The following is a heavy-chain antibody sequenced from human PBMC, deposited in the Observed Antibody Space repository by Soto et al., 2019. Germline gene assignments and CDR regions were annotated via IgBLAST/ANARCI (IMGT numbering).Heavy chain of an antibody. CDR1: GYTFTSYG. CDR2: ISAYNGNT. Sequence: ASVKVSCKASGYTFTSYGISWARQAPGQGLEWMGWISAYNGNTNYAQKLQGRVTMTTDTSTSTAYMELRSLRSDDTAVYYCARDWGVPAANDAFDIWGQGTMVTVSS. J-gene: IGHJ3*02. CDR3: ARDWGVPAANDAFDI. D-gene: IGHD2-2*01. V-gene: IGHV1-18*01.